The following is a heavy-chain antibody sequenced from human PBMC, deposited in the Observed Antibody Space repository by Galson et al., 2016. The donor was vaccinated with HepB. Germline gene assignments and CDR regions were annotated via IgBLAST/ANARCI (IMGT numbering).Heavy chain of an antibody. CDR3: AKIGTRDYFDY. D-gene: IGHD2/OR15-2a*01. Sequence: SVKVSCKASGYTFTSYGITWVRQAPGQGLEWIGWISAYNGHTNYAQNLQGRVTMTTDTSTSTAYMELRSLRSDDTAVYYCAKIGTRDYFDYWGQGTLVTVSS. J-gene: IGHJ4*02. V-gene: IGHV1-18*01. CDR1: GYTFTSYG. CDR2: ISAYNGHT.